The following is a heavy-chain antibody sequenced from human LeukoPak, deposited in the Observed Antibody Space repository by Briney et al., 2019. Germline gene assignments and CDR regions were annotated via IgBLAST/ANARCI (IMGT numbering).Heavy chain of an antibody. CDR3: ARAPMVGPTRVDF. D-gene: IGHD1-26*01. V-gene: IGHV1-18*01. Sequence: PSVKASCQPSGYXLTNDGLSCVRPAPGQGLEWMGWISANNGYTNYAQKFQGRVTMTMDTSTSTAYMELRSLRSDDTAMYYCARAPMVGPTRVDFWGQGTLVSVSS. J-gene: IGHJ4*02. CDR1: GYXLTNDG. CDR2: ISANNGYT.